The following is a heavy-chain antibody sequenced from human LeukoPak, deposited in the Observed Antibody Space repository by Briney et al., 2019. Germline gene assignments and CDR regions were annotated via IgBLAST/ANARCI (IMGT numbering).Heavy chain of an antibody. Sequence: SETLSLTCAVYGGSFSGYYWSWIRQPPGKGLEWIGEINHSGSTNYNPSLKSRVTISADTSKNQFSLKLSSVTAADTAVYYCARRRDYYDSSGYYVDYWGQGTLVTVSS. V-gene: IGHV4-34*01. J-gene: IGHJ4*02. CDR1: GGSFSGYY. CDR3: ARRRDYYDSSGYYVDY. CDR2: INHSGST. D-gene: IGHD3-22*01.